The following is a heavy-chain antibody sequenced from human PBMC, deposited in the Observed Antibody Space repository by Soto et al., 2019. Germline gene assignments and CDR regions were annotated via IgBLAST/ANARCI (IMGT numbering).Heavy chain of an antibody. V-gene: IGHV4-34*01. D-gene: IGHD3-9*01. Sequence: SETLSLTCAVYGGSFSGYYWSWIRQPPGKGLEWIGEINHSGSTNNNPSLKSRVTISVDKSKNQFSLKLMSLSAADTAVYYCGRLEGLATISYYFDYWGQGALVTVSS. CDR3: GRLEGLATISYYFDY. CDR1: GGSFSGYY. CDR2: INHSGST. J-gene: IGHJ4*02.